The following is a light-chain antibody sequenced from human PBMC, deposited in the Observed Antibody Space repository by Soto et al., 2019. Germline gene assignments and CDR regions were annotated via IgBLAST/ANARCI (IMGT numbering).Light chain of an antibody. J-gene: IGLJ2*01. CDR3: SSYTTSTTLV. V-gene: IGLV2-14*01. Sequence: QAVVTQPASVSGSPGQSITISCTGTSSDVGAYNYVSWHQQHPGKAPKLMIYEVRNRPSGVSSRFSGSKSGNTASLTISGLQAEDEANYHCSSYTTSTTLVFGGGTKLTVL. CDR2: EVR. CDR1: SSDVGAYNY.